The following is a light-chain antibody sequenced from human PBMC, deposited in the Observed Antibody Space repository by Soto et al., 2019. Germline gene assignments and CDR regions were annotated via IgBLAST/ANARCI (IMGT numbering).Light chain of an antibody. Sequence: EIVLTQSPGTLSLSPGEGATLSCRAIQSVSSSYLAWYQQKPGQAPRLLIYGASSRATGIPDRFSGSGSGTDFTLTISSLEPEDFAVYYCQQRSNWPPLTFGGGTKVDIK. V-gene: IGKV3D-20*02. CDR2: GAS. CDR3: QQRSNWPPLT. CDR1: QSVSSSY. J-gene: IGKJ4*01.